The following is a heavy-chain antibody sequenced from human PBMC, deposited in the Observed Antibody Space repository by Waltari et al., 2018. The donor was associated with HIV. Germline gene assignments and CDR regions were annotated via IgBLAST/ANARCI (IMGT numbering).Heavy chain of an antibody. CDR2: INGGTTGT. CDR3: AKDRSYDSSGYFDY. V-gene: IGHV3-23*01. CDR1: GFIFSSYA. J-gene: IGHJ4*02. Sequence: EVQLLESGGDLQQPGGSLRLSCAASGFIFSSYAMSWVRQAPGRGLEWVSSINGGTTGTFYAYSLKGRFTISRDSSKNTLYLQMNSLRAEDTAVYYCAKDRSYDSSGYFDYWGEGTLVTVSS. D-gene: IGHD3-22*01.